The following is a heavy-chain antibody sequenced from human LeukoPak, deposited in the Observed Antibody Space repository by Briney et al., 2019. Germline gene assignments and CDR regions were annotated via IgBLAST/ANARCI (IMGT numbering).Heavy chain of an antibody. CDR1: GFTFSSYG. CDR3: AKGPRGGSYFDY. D-gene: IGHD3-10*01. V-gene: IGHV3-30*18. Sequence: GGSLRLSCAASGFTFSSYGTHWVRQAPGKGLEWVAVISYDGSNKYYADSVKGRFTISRDNSKNTLYLQMNSLRAEDTAAYYCAKGPRGGSYFDYWGQGTLVTVSS. J-gene: IGHJ4*02. CDR2: ISYDGSNK.